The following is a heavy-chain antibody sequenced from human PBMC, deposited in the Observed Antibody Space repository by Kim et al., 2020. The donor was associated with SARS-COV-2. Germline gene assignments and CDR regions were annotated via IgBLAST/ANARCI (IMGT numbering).Heavy chain of an antibody. D-gene: IGHD2-15*01. Sequence: GESLKISCKGSGYSFTSYWISWVRQMPGKGLEWMGRIDPSDSYTNYSPSFQGHVTISADKSISTAYLQWSSLKASDTAMYYCARRCSGGSCYSVTFDPWGQGTLVTVSS. J-gene: IGHJ5*02. V-gene: IGHV5-10-1*01. CDR1: GYSFTSYW. CDR2: IDPSDSYT. CDR3: ARRCSGGSCYSVTFDP.